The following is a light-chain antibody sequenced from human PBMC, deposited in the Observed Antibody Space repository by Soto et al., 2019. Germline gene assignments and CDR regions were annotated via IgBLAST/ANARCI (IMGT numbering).Light chain of an antibody. CDR1: SSDVGDYNY. V-gene: IGLV2-14*01. J-gene: IGLJ1*01. CDR2: DVS. CDR3: SSYTSSSTLVL. Sequence: QSALTQPASVSGSHGQSITISCTGTSSDVGDYNYVSWYQQDPGKAPKLMIYDVSNRPSGVSNRFSGSKSGNTASLTISGLQAEDDDDYYCSSYTSSSTLVLFGTGTKLTVL.